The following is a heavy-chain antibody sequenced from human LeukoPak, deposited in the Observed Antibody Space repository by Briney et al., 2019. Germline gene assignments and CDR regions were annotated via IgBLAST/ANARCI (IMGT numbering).Heavy chain of an antibody. CDR2: IIPIFGTA. J-gene: IGHJ4*02. Sequence: SVKLSCTASGGTFSSYAISWVRQAPGQGLELRGGIIPIFGTANYAQKFQGRVTITADESTSTAYMELSSLRSEDTAVYYCARVDRGGNHNSDDYWGQGTLVTVSS. CDR1: GGTFSSYA. CDR3: ARVDRGGNHNSDDY. V-gene: IGHV1-69*01. D-gene: IGHD4-23*01.